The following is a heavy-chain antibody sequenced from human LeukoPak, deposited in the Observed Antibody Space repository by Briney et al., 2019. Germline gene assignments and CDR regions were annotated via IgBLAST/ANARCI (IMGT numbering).Heavy chain of an antibody. D-gene: IGHD4-17*01. J-gene: IGHJ4*02. CDR3: VRLPVPSKTLDY. V-gene: IGHV4-39*01. CDR1: GGSISSTTYS. Sequence: SETLSLTCTVSGGSISSTTYSWGWIRQPPGKGLECIGSIYYNGDTYYSPSLKSRLTISIDTSHNRFSLKLSSVTAADTAVYYCVRLPVPSKTLDYWGQGTLVTVSS. CDR2: IYYNGDT.